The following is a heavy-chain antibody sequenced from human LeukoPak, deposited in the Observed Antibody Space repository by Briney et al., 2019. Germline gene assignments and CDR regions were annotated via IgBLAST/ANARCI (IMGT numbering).Heavy chain of an antibody. CDR1: GGSISSYY. Sequence: SETLSLTCTVSGGSISSYYWSWIRQPAGKGLEWIGRIYTSGSTNYNPSLKSRVTMSVDTSKNQFSLKLSSVTAADTAVYYCARGIRTTGTDYWYFDLWAVAPWSLSPQ. CDR2: IYTSGST. J-gene: IGHJ2*01. D-gene: IGHD1-1*01. V-gene: IGHV4-4*07. CDR3: ARGIRTTGTDYWYFDL.